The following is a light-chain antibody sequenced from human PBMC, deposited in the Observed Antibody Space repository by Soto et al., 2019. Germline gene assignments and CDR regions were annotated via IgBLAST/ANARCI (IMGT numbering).Light chain of an antibody. J-gene: IGKJ5*01. Sequence: ATQLTQSPSSLSASVGDRVTITCRASQGISSALAWYQQKPGKSPNLLIYDVSSLESGVPSRFSGSGSGTDFTLTISSLEPEDFAVYYCQQYGSRSITFGQGTRLEIK. CDR3: QQYGSRSIT. CDR1: QGISSA. V-gene: IGKV1-13*02. CDR2: DVS.